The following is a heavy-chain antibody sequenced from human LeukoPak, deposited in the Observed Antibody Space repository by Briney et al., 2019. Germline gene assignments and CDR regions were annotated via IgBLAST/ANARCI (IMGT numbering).Heavy chain of an antibody. V-gene: IGHV3-23*01. J-gene: IGHJ6*03. CDR3: ASGGDYVAYYYYYMDV. D-gene: IGHD4-17*01. CDR2: ISGSGGST. CDR1: GFTFDDYA. Sequence: PGGSLRLSCAASGFTFDDYAMSWVRQAPGKGLEWVSAISGSGGSTYYADSVKGRFTISRDNSKNTLYLQMNSLRAEDTAVYYCASGGDYVAYYYYYMDVWGKGTTVTVSS.